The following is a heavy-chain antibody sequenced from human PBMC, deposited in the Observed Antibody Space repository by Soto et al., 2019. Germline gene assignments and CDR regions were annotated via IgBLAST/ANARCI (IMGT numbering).Heavy chain of an antibody. CDR3: TFEWLLNDYGMDV. D-gene: IGHD3-3*01. Sequence: GGSLRLSCAASGFTVSSNYMSWIRQAPGKGLEWVSVIYSGGSTYYADSVKGRFTISRDTSKNTLYLQMNSLRAEDTAVYYCTFEWLLNDYGMDVWGQGTTVTVSS. CDR1: GFTVSSNY. CDR2: IYSGGST. J-gene: IGHJ6*02. V-gene: IGHV3-53*01.